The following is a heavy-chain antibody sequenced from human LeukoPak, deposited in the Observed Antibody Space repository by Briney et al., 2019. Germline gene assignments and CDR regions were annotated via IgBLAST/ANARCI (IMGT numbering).Heavy chain of an antibody. Sequence: KRSQTLSLTCAISGDSVSSNSAAWDWIRQSPSRGLEWLGRTYYRSKWFNGYAVSVKGRITINPDTSKNQFSLQQNSVTPEDTAVYYCTRSFSGYIDSWGQGTLVTVSS. CDR3: TRSFSGYIDS. CDR1: GDSVSSNSAA. D-gene: IGHD1-26*01. CDR2: TYYRSKWFN. V-gene: IGHV6-1*01. J-gene: IGHJ4*02.